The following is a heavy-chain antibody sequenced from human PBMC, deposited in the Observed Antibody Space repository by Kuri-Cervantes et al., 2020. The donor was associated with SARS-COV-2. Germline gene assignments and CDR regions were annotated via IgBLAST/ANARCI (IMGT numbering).Heavy chain of an antibody. J-gene: IGHJ6*02. V-gene: IGHV1-18*04. Sequence: ASVKVSCKASGYTFTSYGISWVRQAPGQGLEWMGGISAYNGNTNYAQKLQGRVTMTTDTSTSTAYMELRSLRSDDTAVYYCARRIAAAGYYYYYGMDVWGQGTTVTVSS. CDR3: ARRIAAAGYYYYYGMDV. CDR2: ISAYNGNT. CDR1: GYTFTSYG. D-gene: IGHD6-13*01.